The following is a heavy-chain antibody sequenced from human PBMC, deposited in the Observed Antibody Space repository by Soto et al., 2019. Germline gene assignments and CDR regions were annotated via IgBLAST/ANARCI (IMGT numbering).Heavy chain of an antibody. CDR3: ARKLRLSNYYYYYGMDV. J-gene: IGHJ6*02. D-gene: IGHD3-3*01. V-gene: IGHV3-33*01. CDR1: GFTFSSYG. Sequence: QVQLVESGGGVVQPGRSLRLSCAASGFTFSSYGMHWVRQAPGKGLEWVAVIWYDGSNKYYADSVKGRFTISRDNSKNTLYLQMTSLRAEDTAVYYCARKLRLSNYYYYYGMDVWGQGTTVTVSS. CDR2: IWYDGSNK.